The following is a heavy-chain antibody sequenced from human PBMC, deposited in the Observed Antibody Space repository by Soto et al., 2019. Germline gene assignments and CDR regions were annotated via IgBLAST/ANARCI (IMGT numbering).Heavy chain of an antibody. CDR3: ARGVLLTGYYPFDY. CDR1: GFTFSSYG. Sequence: GGSLRLSCAASGFTFSSYGMHWVRQAPGKGLEWVAVISYDGSNKYYADSVKGRFTISRDNSKNTLYLQMNSLRAEDMAVYYCARGVLLTGYYPFDYWGQGTLVTVSS. V-gene: IGHV3-30*03. J-gene: IGHJ4*02. D-gene: IGHD3-9*01. CDR2: ISYDGSNK.